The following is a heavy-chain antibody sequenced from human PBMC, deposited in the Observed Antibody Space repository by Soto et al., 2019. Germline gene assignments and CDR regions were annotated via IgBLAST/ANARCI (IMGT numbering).Heavy chain of an antibody. CDR3: AGGQFIGVGNNILTRSPFSMDV. V-gene: IGHV4-59*01. D-gene: IGHD3-22*01. CDR2: ISYSGST. CDR1: DGSISGYY. Sequence: SETLSLTCIVSDGSISGYYWSWIRQPPGKGLEWIGYISYSGSTNYNPSLKSRVTISVDTSKNQISLKLSSVTAADTAVYYCAGGQFIGVGNNILTRSPFSMDVWGQGTTVTVSS. J-gene: IGHJ6*02.